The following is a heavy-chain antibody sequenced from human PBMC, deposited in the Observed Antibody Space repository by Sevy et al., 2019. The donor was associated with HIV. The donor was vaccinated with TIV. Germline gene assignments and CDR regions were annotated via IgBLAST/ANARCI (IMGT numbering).Heavy chain of an antibody. CDR2: IRYDGSNK. J-gene: IGHJ3*02. V-gene: IGHV3-30*02. CDR1: GFTFSSYG. D-gene: IGHD1-26*01. CDR3: AKDTKYSGSYPDAFDI. Sequence: LSLTCAASGFTFSSYGMHWVRQAPGKGLEWVAFIRYDGSNKYYADSVKGRFTISRDNSKNTLYLQMNSLRAEETAVYYCAKDTKYSGSYPDAFDIWGQGTMVTVSS.